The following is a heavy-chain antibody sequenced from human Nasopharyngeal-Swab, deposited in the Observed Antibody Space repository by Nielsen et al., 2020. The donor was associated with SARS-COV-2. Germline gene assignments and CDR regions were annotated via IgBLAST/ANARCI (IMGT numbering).Heavy chain of an antibody. Sequence: GGSLRLSCTASGFTFSSYAMNWVRQAPGKGLEWVSTINYNSGITYSADSVRGRFTIFRDNSENTLFLQMNSLMAEDTAMYFCAKGMDSSGFHVFDIWGQGTMVTVSS. J-gene: IGHJ3*02. CDR3: AKGMDSSGFHVFDI. CDR1: GFTFSSYA. V-gene: IGHV3-23*01. CDR2: INYNSGIT. D-gene: IGHD6-19*01.